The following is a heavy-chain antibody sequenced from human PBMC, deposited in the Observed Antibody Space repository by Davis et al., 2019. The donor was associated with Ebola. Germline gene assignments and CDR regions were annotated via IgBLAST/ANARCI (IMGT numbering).Heavy chain of an antibody. J-gene: IGHJ6*01. V-gene: IGHV3-64D*06. CDR1: GFTFSSYA. CDR2: ITSILLNT. Sequence: GGSLRLSCLASGFTFSSYAMHWVXXXXGKGXXXXACITSILLNTYHADSVKGRFTISRDNSKNTLYLQMSSLHQGPIGLPPGTLLQEHLWG. CDR3: TLLQEHL.